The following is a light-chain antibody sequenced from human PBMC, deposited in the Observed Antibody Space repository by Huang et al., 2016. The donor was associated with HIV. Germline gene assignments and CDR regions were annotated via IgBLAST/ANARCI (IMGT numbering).Light chain of an antibody. Sequence: DIVMTQSPDSLAVSPGERATINCKSSQCVLYSLSKKNYLAWCQQKPGRPPKLLIYWATTRESGVPERVSGSGSGTDFTLTINNLQAEDVAVYFCLQYYSVPQTFGHGTKVEIK. CDR2: WAT. CDR3: LQYYSVPQT. J-gene: IGKJ1*01. CDR1: QCVLYSLSKKNY. V-gene: IGKV4-1*01.